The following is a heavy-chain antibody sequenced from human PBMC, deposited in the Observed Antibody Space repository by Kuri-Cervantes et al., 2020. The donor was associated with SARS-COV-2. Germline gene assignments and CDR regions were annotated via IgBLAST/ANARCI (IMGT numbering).Heavy chain of an antibody. V-gene: IGHV1-8*01. CDR2: MNPNSGNT. J-gene: IGHJ6*02. CDR3: ATDLGIATAERNYFYYYGFDV. D-gene: IGHD6-13*01. CDR1: GYTFTSYD. Sequence: ASVKVSCKASGYTFTSYDINWVRQATGQGLEWMGWMNPNSGNTGYAQKFQGRVTMTRNTSISTAYMELRSLRSEDTAVYYCATDLGIATAERNYFYYYGFDVWGQGTTVTVSS.